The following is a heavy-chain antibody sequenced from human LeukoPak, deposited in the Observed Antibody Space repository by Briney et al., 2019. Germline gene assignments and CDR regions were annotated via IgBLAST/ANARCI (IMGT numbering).Heavy chain of an antibody. V-gene: IGHV4-39*07. CDR3: ARDYRGSGSYYDGGGFDY. CDR1: GGSISSSSYY. CDR2: IYYSGST. Sequence: SETLSLTCTVSGGSISSSSYYWGWIRQPPGKGLEWIGSIYYSGSTYYNPSLKSRVTISVDTSKNQFSLKLSSVTAADTAVYYCARDYRGSGSYYDGGGFDYWGQGTLVTVSS. D-gene: IGHD1-26*01. J-gene: IGHJ4*02.